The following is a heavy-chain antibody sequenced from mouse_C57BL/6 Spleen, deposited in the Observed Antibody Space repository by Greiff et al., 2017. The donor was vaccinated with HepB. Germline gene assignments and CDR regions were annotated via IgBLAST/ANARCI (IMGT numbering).Heavy chain of an antibody. J-gene: IGHJ2*01. D-gene: IGHD2-2*01. CDR1: GYTFTSYT. Sequence: QVQLKESGAELARPGASVKMSCKASGYTFTSYTMHWVKQRPGQGLEWIGYINPSSGYTKYNQKFKDKATLTADKSSSTAYMQLSSLTSEDSAVYYCARGDGYDDYWGQGTTLTVSS. CDR3: ARGDGYDDY. V-gene: IGHV1-4*01. CDR2: INPSSGYT.